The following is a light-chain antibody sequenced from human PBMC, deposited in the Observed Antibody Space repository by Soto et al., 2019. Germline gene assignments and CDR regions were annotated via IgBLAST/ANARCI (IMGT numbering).Light chain of an antibody. J-gene: IGLJ1*01. Sequence: QSALTQPPSASGTPGQRVTISCSGSSSNIGTNTVNWYQQLPGTAPKLLIYRNNQRPSGVPDRFSGSKSGTSASLAISGLQSEDEADYFCAAWDASLNGYVFGTGTKLTVL. V-gene: IGLV1-44*01. CDR2: RNN. CDR3: AAWDASLNGYV. CDR1: SSNIGTNT.